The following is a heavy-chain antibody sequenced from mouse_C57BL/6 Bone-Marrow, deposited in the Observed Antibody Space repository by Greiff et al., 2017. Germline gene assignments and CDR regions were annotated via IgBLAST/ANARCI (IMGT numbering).Heavy chain of an antibody. V-gene: IGHV5-4*03. Sequence: EVKLVEPGGGLVMPGGSLKLSCAASGFTFSSYAMSWVRQTPEKRLAGVATISDGGSYNDYPDNVKDRFTSTRDNAKNTLYLQRSHLKSEDTAMYYCASPAYDSNWWVAWFAYWGPGTLVTVSA. D-gene: IGHD2-5*01. J-gene: IGHJ3*01. CDR2: ISDGGSYN. CDR1: GFTFSSYA. CDR3: ASPAYDSNWWVAWFAY.